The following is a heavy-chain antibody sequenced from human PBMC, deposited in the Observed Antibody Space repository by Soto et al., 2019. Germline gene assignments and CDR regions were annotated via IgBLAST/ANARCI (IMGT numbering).Heavy chain of an antibody. CDR2: IKQDGSEK. CDR1: GFTFSSYW. J-gene: IGHJ4*02. Sequence: GGSLRLSCAASGFTFSSYWMSWVRQAPGKGLEWVANIKQDGSEKYYVDSVKGRFTISRDNAKNSLYLQMNSLRAEDTAVYYCARGIAAAGTKKGGYRGQGTLVTVSS. V-gene: IGHV3-7*01. CDR3: ARGIAAAGTKKGGY. D-gene: IGHD6-13*01.